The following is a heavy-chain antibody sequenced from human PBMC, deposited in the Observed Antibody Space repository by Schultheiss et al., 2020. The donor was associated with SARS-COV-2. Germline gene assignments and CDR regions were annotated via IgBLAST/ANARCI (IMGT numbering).Heavy chain of an antibody. CDR2: TYYRSKWYN. J-gene: IGHJ4*02. V-gene: IGHV6-1*01. D-gene: IGHD2-2*02. Sequence: SETLSLTCAISGDSVSSNSATWNWIRRSPSRGLEWLGRTYYRSKWYNDYVLSVKSRITINPDTSKNQFSLKLSSVTAADTAVYYCARVRRRQYQLLYRGHFDYWGQGTLVTVSS. CDR3: ARVRRRQYQLLYRGHFDY. CDR1: GDSVSSNSAT.